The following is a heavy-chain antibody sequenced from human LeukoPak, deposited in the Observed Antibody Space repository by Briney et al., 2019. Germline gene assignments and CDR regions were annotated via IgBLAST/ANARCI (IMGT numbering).Heavy chain of an antibody. Sequence: GGSLRLSCAASGFTFDDYAMHWVRQAPGKGLEWVSGISWNSGSIGYADSVKGRFTISRDNAKNSLYLQMNSLRAEDTAVYYCARSLTGRYYYGMDVWGQGTTVTVSS. V-gene: IGHV3-9*01. D-gene: IGHD1-14*01. CDR2: ISWNSGSI. CDR3: ARSLTGRYYYGMDV. CDR1: GFTFDDYA. J-gene: IGHJ6*02.